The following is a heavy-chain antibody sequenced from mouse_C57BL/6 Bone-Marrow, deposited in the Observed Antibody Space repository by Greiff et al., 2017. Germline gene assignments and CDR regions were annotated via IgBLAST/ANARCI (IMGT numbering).Heavy chain of an antibody. Sequence: EVQLQQSGAELVKPGASVKLSCTASGFNIKDYYIHWVKQRTEQGLEWIGRIDPEDGETKYAPKFPDKAPITPDTTSNTAYLQLSSLTSEDTAVYYCTRSLIYYGTNYWGQGTTLTVSS. CDR3: TRSLIYYGTNY. V-gene: IGHV14-2*01. J-gene: IGHJ2*01. D-gene: IGHD1-1*01. CDR2: IDPEDGET. CDR1: GFNIKDYY.